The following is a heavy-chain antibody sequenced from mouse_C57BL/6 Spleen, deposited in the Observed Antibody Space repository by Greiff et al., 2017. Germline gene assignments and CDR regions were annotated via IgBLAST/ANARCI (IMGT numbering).Heavy chain of an antibody. Sequence: DVMLVESGGGLVKPGGSLKLSCAASGFTFSDYGMHWVRQAPEKGLEWVAYISSGSSTIYYADTVKGRFTISRDNAKNTLFLQMTRLRSEDTAMYYCSSCYNGSSWKYAMDYWGQGTSVTVSS. V-gene: IGHV5-17*01. CDR2: ISSGSSTI. D-gene: IGHD1-1*01. CDR1: GFTFSDYG. CDR3: SSCYNGSSWKYAMDY. J-gene: IGHJ4*01.